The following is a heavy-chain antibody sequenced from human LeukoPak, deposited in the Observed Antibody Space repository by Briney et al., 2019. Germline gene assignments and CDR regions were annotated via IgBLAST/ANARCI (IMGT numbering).Heavy chain of an antibody. Sequence: GASVKVSCKASGYSLTSYGISWVRPAPGQGLEWMGWISAYNGNTNYAQKFQGRVTMTTDTSTSTAYMELRSLRSDDTAVYYCARDHRLGVMVAYGMDVWGQGTTVTVSS. D-gene: IGHD2-15*01. CDR1: GYSLTSYG. CDR3: ARDHRLGVMVAYGMDV. V-gene: IGHV1-18*01. J-gene: IGHJ6*02. CDR2: ISAYNGNT.